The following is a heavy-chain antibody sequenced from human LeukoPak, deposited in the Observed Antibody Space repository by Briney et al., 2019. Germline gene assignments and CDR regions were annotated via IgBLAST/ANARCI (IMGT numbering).Heavy chain of an antibody. Sequence: GGSLLLSCAASGFFFSDYYMSWMRQAPGKGLEWVSYIDGSSSNMYYADSVKGRFTISRDNAKNSLYLQMNSLRGEDTAVYYCVRAYTRGYSDDFDYWGQGTLVTVSS. V-gene: IGHV3-11*01. CDR3: VRAYTRGYSDDFDY. CDR1: GFFFSDYY. CDR2: IDGSSSNM. J-gene: IGHJ4*02. D-gene: IGHD3-22*01.